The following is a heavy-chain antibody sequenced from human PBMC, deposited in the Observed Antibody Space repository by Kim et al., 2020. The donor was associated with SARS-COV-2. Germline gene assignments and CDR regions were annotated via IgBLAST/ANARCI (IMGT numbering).Heavy chain of an antibody. CDR3: GKDVRTEGASLDY. D-gene: IGHD1-26*01. CDR2: IAYDGGNK. Sequence: GGSLRLSCAASGFTFSSYGMHWVRQVPGKGLEWVSVIAYDGGNKFYGDSVKGRFSISRDNSKNMLFLQMNSLRPEDTAVYYCGKDVRTEGASLDYWGQGTQVTVSS. CDR1: GFTFSSYG. V-gene: IGHV3-30*18. J-gene: IGHJ4*02.